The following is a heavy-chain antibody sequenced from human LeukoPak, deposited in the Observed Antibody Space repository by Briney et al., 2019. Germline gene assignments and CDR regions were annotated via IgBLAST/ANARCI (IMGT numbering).Heavy chain of an antibody. CDR1: GFTFSSYS. V-gene: IGHV3-23*01. J-gene: IGHJ4*02. D-gene: IGHD3-22*01. CDR2: VSAGGGDT. Sequence: GGSLRLSCAASGFTFSSYSMNWVRQAPGKGLEWVSAVSAGGGDTYYADSVKGRFTTSRDNSKNTLYLQMNSLRAEDTAVYYCARAMRYYYDSSGYLDYWGQGTLVTVSS. CDR3: ARAMRYYYDSSGYLDY.